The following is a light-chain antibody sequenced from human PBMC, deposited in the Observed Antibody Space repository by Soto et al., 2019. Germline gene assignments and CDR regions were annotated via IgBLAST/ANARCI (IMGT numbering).Light chain of an antibody. V-gene: IGLV1-51*01. CDR3: ATWDLTLCAGVL. Sequence: QSVLTQPPSVSAAPGQRVSISCSGGSSNIGKNSVSWYQQLPATAPKLLIYDDHQRPSGIPDRFSASKSGTSATLDITGLQPADEADYYCATWDLTLCAGVLFGGGTQLTVL. CDR2: DDH. J-gene: IGLJ2*01. CDR1: SSNIGKNS.